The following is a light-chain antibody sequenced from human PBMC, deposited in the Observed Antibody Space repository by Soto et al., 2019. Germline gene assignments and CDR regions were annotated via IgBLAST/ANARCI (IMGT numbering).Light chain of an antibody. V-gene: IGKV3-11*01. CDR3: QQRNIWPPVT. J-gene: IGKJ5*01. CDR1: QNVANY. CDR2: ESS. Sequence: EIVLTQSPATLSLSPGARATLSCRASQNVANYLDWYQQKPGQAPRLLIYESSNRATGIAARFSGSGSGTDFTPTISSLEPEDFAVYYCQQRNIWPPVTFGQGTRLEIK.